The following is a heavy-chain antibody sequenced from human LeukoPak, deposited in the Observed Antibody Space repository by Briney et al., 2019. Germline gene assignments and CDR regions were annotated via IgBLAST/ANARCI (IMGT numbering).Heavy chain of an antibody. J-gene: IGHJ4*02. CDR1: GFTFSSYG. Sequence: GGSLRLSCAASGFTFSSYGMHWVRQAPGKGLEWVAVIWYDGSNKYYADSVKGRFTISRDNSMNTLYLQMNSLRAEDTAVYYCAKPPVVAVAGLYFDYWGQGTLVTVSS. V-gene: IGHV3-33*06. D-gene: IGHD6-19*01. CDR2: IWYDGSNK. CDR3: AKPPVVAVAGLYFDY.